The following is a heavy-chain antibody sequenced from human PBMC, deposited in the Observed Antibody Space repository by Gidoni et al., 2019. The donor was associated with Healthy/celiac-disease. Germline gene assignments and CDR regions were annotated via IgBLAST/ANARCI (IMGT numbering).Heavy chain of an antibody. CDR3: AGSYYYDSSGYYDY. CDR2: ISSSSSYI. CDR1: GCTVGSYS. V-gene: IGHV3-21*01. Sequence: EVQLVESGGGLVKTGGSLRRAWAASGCTVGSYSMNWVRQAPGKGLEWVSSISSSSSYISYADSVKGRFTISRDNAKNSLYLQMNSLRAEDTAVYYCAGSYYYDSSGYYDYWGQGTLVTVSS. J-gene: IGHJ4*02. D-gene: IGHD3-22*01.